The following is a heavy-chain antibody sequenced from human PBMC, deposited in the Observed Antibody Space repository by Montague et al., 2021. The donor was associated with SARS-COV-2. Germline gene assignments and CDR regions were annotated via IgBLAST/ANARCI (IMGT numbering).Heavy chain of an antibody. CDR3: ARAIVSGLCSGGSCYKGYYYYMDV. D-gene: IGHD2-15*01. Sequence: SETLSLTCTVSGASISSYSWSWIRQPPGKGLEWIGYMYNSEKINYNPSLQSRVTISVDTSKGQLSLKLNSVTAADTAVYFCARAIVSGLCSGGSCYKGYYYYMDVWGKGTRVTVSS. J-gene: IGHJ6*03. V-gene: IGHV4-59*13. CDR2: MYNSEKI. CDR1: GASISSYS.